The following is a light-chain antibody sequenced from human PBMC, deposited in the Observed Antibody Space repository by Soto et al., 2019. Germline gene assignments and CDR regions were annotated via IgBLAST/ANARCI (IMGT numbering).Light chain of an antibody. Sequence: AIQLTQSPSSLSASVGDRVTITCRASEGISSALAWYQQKPGKAPKLLIYDASSLESGVPSRFSGSRSGTDFTLTISSLQPEDFATYDCQQFNSYPHNFGPGTKVDIK. V-gene: IGKV1-13*02. J-gene: IGKJ3*01. CDR3: QQFNSYPHN. CDR1: EGISSA. CDR2: DAS.